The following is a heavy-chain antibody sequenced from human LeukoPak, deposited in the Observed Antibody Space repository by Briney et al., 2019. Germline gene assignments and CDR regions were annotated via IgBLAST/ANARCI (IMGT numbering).Heavy chain of an antibody. Sequence: PSQTLSLTCTVSGGSISSGGYYWSWIRQHPGKGLEWIGYIYYSGSTYYNASLKSRVSMSVDTSKNQFSLKLSSVTAADTAVFYCARENSGSYREFDYWGQGTLVTVSS. J-gene: IGHJ4*02. D-gene: IGHD1-26*01. CDR2: IYYSGST. CDR3: ARENSGSYREFDY. V-gene: IGHV4-31*03. CDR1: GGSISSGGYY.